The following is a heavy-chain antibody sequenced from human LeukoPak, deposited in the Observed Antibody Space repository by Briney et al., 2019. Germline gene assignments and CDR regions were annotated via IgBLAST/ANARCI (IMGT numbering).Heavy chain of an antibody. V-gene: IGHV3-53*01. Sequence: GGSLRLSCAASGITVSSNYMSWVRQAPGKGLEWVSVIYSGGSTDYADSVKGRFTISRDNAKNSLYLQMNSLRAEDTAVYYCATTLRYFDWLFATDLWGQGTLVTVSS. D-gene: IGHD3-9*01. CDR3: ATTLRYFDWLFATDL. CDR1: GITVSSNY. CDR2: IYSGGST. J-gene: IGHJ5*02.